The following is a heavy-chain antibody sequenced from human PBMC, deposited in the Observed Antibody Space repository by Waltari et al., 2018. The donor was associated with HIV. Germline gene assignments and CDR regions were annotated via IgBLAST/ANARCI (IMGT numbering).Heavy chain of an antibody. D-gene: IGHD2-15*01. Sequence: EVQLVESGGGMVKPGESLRLSCAASGFTLTNAWMGWVRQAPGKGLEWVGRIKSEDDGGTTDYAAPVKGRFTISRDDSKNALYLQMNSLKTEDTALYYCTSTGGGITDYWGQGTLVTVSS. CDR3: TSTGGGITDY. V-gene: IGHV3-15*01. CDR1: GFTLTNAW. J-gene: IGHJ4*02. CDR2: IKSEDDGGTT.